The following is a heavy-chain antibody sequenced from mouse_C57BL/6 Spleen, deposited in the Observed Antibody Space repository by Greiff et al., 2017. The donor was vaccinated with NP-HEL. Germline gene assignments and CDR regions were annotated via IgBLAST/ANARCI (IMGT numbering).Heavy chain of an antibody. CDR1: GYTFTSYW. CDR3: ARRYGSSYSYFDV. Sequence: QVQLKQPGAELVMPGASVKLSCKASGYTFTSYWMHWVKQRPGQGLEWIGEIDPSDSYTNYNQKFKGKSTLTVDKSSSTAYMQLSSLTSEDSAVYYCARRYGSSYSYFDVWGTGTTVTVSS. CDR2: IDPSDSYT. V-gene: IGHV1-69*01. J-gene: IGHJ1*03. D-gene: IGHD1-1*01.